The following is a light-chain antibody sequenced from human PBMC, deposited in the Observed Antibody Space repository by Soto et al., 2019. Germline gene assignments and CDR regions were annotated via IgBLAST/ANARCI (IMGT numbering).Light chain of an antibody. CDR2: EVS. Sequence: QSALTQPASVSGSPGQSITISCTGTSSDVGGYNYVSWYQQHPGKAPKLMIYEVSNRPSGVSSRFSGSKSGNTASLTISGLQAEDEAHYYCSSYTTSSTLVFGTGTKLTVL. CDR3: SSYTTSSTLV. CDR1: SSDVGGYNY. J-gene: IGLJ1*01. V-gene: IGLV2-14*01.